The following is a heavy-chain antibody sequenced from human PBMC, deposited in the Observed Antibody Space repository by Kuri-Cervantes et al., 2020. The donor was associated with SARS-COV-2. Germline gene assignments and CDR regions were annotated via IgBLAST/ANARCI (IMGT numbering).Heavy chain of an antibody. CDR3: AREGDGYNWLHYYYYMDV. CDR2: IYSGGST. J-gene: IGHJ6*03. D-gene: IGHD5-24*01. Sequence: GGSLRLSCAASGFTVSSNYMSWVRQAPGKGLEWVSVIYSGGSTYYADSVKGRFTTSRDNSKNTLYLQMNSLRAEDTAVYYCAREGDGYNWLHYYYYMDVWGKGTTVTVSS. V-gene: IGHV3-66*01. CDR1: GFTVSSNY.